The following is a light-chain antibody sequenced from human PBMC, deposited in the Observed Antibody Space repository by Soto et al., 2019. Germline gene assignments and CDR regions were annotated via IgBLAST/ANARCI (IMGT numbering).Light chain of an antibody. V-gene: IGKV3-11*01. CDR3: QQRFNWPRFT. CDR1: QSVSSY. CDR2: DAS. J-gene: IGKJ2*01. Sequence: EIVLTQSPATLSLSPGERATLSCRASQSVSSYLAWYQQKPGQAPRLLLYDASTRAPGIPARFSGGGSGTDFTLTISSLEPEDFAVYYCQQRFNWPRFTFGQGTKLEIK.